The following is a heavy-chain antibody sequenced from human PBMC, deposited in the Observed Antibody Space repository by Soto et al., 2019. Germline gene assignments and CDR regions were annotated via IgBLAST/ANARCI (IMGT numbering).Heavy chain of an antibody. CDR2: ISAYNGNT. CDR3: AISFYDSSGYYRRSYWYFDL. Sequence: QVQLVQSGAEVKKPGASVKVSCKASGYTFTSYGISWVRQAPGQGLEWMGWISAYNGNTNYAQKLQGRVTMTTDTSTSTAYMELRSVRSDDTAVYYCAISFYDSSGYYRRSYWYFDLWGRGTLVTVSS. J-gene: IGHJ2*01. V-gene: IGHV1-18*01. CDR1: GYTFTSYG. D-gene: IGHD3-22*01.